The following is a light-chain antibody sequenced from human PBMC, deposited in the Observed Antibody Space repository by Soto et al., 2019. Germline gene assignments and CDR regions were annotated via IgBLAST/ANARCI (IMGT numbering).Light chain of an antibody. V-gene: IGKV3-15*01. Sequence: EIVMTQSPATLSVSPRERATLSCRASQSVGNNFAWYQQKPGQAPRLLIYGVSIRATGVPSRFSGSGSGTEFTLTLSSLQSEDFAVYYCQQYSNWPLTFGGGTKVDIK. CDR2: GVS. CDR1: QSVGNN. CDR3: QQYSNWPLT. J-gene: IGKJ4*01.